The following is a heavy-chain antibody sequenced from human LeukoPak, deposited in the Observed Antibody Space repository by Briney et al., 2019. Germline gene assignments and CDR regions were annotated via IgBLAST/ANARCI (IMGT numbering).Heavy chain of an antibody. V-gene: IGHV3-23*01. CDR3: AKDVATMVRGVTSYDY. Sequence: GGSLRLSCAASGFTFSSYAMSWVRQAPGKGLEWVSAISGSGGSTYYADSVKGRFTISRDNFKNTLYLQMNSLRAEDTAVYYCAKDVATMVRGVTSYDYWGQGTLVTVSS. J-gene: IGHJ4*02. CDR2: ISGSGGST. D-gene: IGHD3-10*01. CDR1: GFTFSSYA.